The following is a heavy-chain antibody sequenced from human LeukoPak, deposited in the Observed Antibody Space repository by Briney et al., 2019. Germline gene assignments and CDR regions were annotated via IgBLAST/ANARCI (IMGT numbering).Heavy chain of an antibody. CDR2: IKQDGSEK. J-gene: IGHJ4*02. CDR1: GFTFSSYW. Sequence: GGSLRLSCAASGFTFSSYWMSWVRQAPGKGLEWVANIKQDGSEKYYVDSVRGRFTISRDNAKNSLYLQMNSLRAEDTAVYYCVRDNPRCCGVVPANIDDYWGQGTLVTVSS. CDR3: VRDNPRCCGVVPANIDDY. D-gene: IGHD2-15*01. V-gene: IGHV3-7*01.